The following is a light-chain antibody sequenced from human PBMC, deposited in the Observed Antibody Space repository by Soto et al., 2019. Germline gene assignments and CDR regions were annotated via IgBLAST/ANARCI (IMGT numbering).Light chain of an antibody. V-gene: IGKV1-27*01. Sequence: DIQMTQSPSSLSASLGDRVTITCRASQGIGVYLAWFQQKPGTVPKLLIYAASAVQSGVPSRFRGSGSGTDFTLTISSLQPEDFATYYCQKYNSAPLTFGGGTKVEIK. CDR3: QKYNSAPLT. CDR2: AAS. CDR1: QGIGVY. J-gene: IGKJ4*02.